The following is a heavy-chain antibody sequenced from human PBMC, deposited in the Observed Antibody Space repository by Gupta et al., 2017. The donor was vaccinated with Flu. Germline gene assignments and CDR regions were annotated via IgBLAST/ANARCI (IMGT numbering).Heavy chain of an antibody. CDR2: INSDGSDT. Sequence: EVQLVESGGGLVQPGGSLSLTGPDSGFTFRNYWMQWVRQVPGKGLVWVSHINSDGSDTTYADSVKGRFTISRDNAKNTLYLQMNSLRAEDTGVYYCVRDNYGVDYWGQGTLVTVSS. J-gene: IGHJ4*02. CDR1: GFTFRNYW. D-gene: IGHD3-16*01. V-gene: IGHV3-74*01. CDR3: VRDNYGVDY.